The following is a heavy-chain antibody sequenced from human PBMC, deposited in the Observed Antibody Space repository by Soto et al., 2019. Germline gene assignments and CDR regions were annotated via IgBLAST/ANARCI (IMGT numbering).Heavy chain of an antibody. J-gene: IGHJ4*02. CDR2: IIPIFGTT. Sequence: SVKVSCKASGGTFSRYGISWVRQAPGQGLDWMGGIIPIFGTTNYAQRFQGRVTITADESTSTAYVELSSLRSEDTAVYFCARDPIPVPMYYFDYWGQGSLVTVSS. CDR3: ARDPIPVPMYYFDY. V-gene: IGHV1-69*13. CDR1: GGTFSRYG. D-gene: IGHD6-19*01.